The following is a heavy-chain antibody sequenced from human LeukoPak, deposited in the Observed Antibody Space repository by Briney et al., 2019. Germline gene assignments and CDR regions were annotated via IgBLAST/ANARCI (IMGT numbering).Heavy chain of an antibody. Sequence: ASVKVSCKASGYTFTSYDINWVRQATGQGLEWMGWMNPNSGNTGYAQKFQGRVTITRDTSASTAYMELSSLRSEDTAVYYCARLYSSGWPFDYWGQGTLVTVSS. CDR3: ARLYSSGWPFDY. CDR1: GYTFTSYD. CDR2: MNPNSGNT. D-gene: IGHD6-19*01. J-gene: IGHJ4*02. V-gene: IGHV1-8*01.